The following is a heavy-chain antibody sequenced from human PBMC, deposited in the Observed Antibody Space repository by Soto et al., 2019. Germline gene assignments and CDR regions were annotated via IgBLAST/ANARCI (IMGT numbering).Heavy chain of an antibody. V-gene: IGHV2-5*02. Sequence: QITLKESGPTLVKPTQTLTLTCTFSGFSLSTSGVGVGWIRQPPGKALEWLALIYWDDDKRYSPSLKSRLTITKDTSKNQVVLTMTNMDPVDTATYYCAHSSYYYDSSGYYHTAFDIWGQGTMVTVSS. CDR2: IYWDDDK. CDR3: AHSSYYYDSSGYYHTAFDI. D-gene: IGHD3-22*01. CDR1: GFSLSTSGVG. J-gene: IGHJ3*02.